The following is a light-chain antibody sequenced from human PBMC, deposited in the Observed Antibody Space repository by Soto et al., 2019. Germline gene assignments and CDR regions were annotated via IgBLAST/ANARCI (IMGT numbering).Light chain of an antibody. CDR3: QQRSNWPS. V-gene: IGKV3-11*01. Sequence: EIVLTQSPATLSLSPGERATLSCRASQSVSSYLAWYQQKPGQAPRLLIYDASSRATGIPDRFIGSGSATDFTFIIGRLEPDDFAVYFCQQRSNWPSFGGGTKVEI. J-gene: IGKJ4*01. CDR1: QSVSSY. CDR2: DAS.